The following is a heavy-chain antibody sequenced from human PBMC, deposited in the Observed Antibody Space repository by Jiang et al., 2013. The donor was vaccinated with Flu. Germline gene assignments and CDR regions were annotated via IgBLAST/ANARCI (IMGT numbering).Heavy chain of an antibody. CDR1: GYTFRNYA. D-gene: IGHD3-10*01. Sequence: QSGSELKKPGASVKVSCKASGYTFRNYALNWVRQAPGQGLEWMGFINTNTRSPTYARGFTGRFVFSLDTSVSTAYLQITSLKAEDTAVYYCAREWWFGELRIPFLDYWGQGTLVSVSS. CDR3: AREWWFGELRIPFLDY. J-gene: IGHJ4*02. V-gene: IGHV7-4-1*02. CDR2: INTNTRSP.